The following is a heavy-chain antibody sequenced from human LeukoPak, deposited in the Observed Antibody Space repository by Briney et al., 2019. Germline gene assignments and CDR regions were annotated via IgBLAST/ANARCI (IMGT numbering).Heavy chain of an antibody. D-gene: IGHD5-18*01. V-gene: IGHV1-69*06. CDR1: GGTFSSYA. CDR2: IIPIFGTA. J-gene: IGHJ4*02. Sequence: ASVKVSCEASGGTFSSYAISWVRQAPGQGLEWMGGIIPIFGTANYAQKLQGRVTITADKSTSTAYMELSSLRSEDTAVYYCARGGYSYGGYFDYWGQGTLVTVSS. CDR3: ARGGYSYGGYFDY.